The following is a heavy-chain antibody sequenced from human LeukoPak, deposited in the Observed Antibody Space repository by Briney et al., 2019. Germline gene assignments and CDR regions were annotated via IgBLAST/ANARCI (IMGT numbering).Heavy chain of an antibody. CDR1: GGTFSSYA. CDR2: IIPIFGTA. CDR3: ARGFRDHMGQKTWFDP. D-gene: IGHD3-10*01. Sequence: ASVKVSCKASGGTFSSYAISWVRQAPGQGLEWMGGIIPIFGTANYAQKFQGRVTITADESPRTAYMELSSLRSEDTAVYYCARGFRDHMGQKTWFDPWGQGTLVTVSS. V-gene: IGHV1-69*13. J-gene: IGHJ5*02.